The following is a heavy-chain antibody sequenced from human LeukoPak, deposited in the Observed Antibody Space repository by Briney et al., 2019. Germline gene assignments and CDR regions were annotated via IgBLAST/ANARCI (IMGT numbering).Heavy chain of an antibody. J-gene: IGHJ4*02. V-gene: IGHV4-34*01. Sequence: PSETLSLTCAVYGGSFSGYYWSWIRQPPGKGLEWIGEINHSGSTNYNPSLKSRVTISVDTSKNQFSLKLSSVTAADTAVHYCARAPPRDYGSGSCIRGVDYWGQGTLVTVSS. D-gene: IGHD3-10*01. CDR2: INHSGST. CDR1: GGSFSGYY. CDR3: ARAPPRDYGSGSCIRGVDY.